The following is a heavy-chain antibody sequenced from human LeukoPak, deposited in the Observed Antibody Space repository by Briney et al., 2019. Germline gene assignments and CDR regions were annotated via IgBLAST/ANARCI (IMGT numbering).Heavy chain of an antibody. CDR3: ARNPLRYFDYGMDV. CDR1: GFTFSSYS. V-gene: IGHV3-48*04. J-gene: IGHJ6*02. Sequence: GGSLRLSCAASGFTFSSYSMNWVRQAPGKGLEWVSYISSSGSTIYYADSVKGRFTISRDNAKNSLYLQMNSLRAEDTAVYYCARNPLRYFDYGMDVWGQGTTVTVSS. D-gene: IGHD3-9*01. CDR2: ISSSGSTI.